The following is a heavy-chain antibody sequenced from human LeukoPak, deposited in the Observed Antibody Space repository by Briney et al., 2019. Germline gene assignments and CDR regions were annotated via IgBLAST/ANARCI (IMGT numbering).Heavy chain of an antibody. V-gene: IGHV4-59*08. Sequence: SETLSLTCTVSGGSLSRYYWSWIRQPPGKGLEWIGYIYYSGSTNYNPSLTSRVTISVDTSKNQFSLKLSSVTGADTAVYYRARGMGKAAAHFQHWGQGTLVTVSS. D-gene: IGHD6-13*01. CDR1: GGSLSRYY. CDR3: ARGMGKAAAHFQH. J-gene: IGHJ1*01. CDR2: IYYSGST.